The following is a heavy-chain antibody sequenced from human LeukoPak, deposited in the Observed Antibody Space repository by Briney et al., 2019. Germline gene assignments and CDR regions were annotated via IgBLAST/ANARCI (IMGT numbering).Heavy chain of an antibody. CDR1: GGSFSGYY. Sequence: KPSETLSLTCAVYGGSFSGYYWSWIRQPPGKGLEWIGEINHSGSTNYNPSLKSRVTISVDRSKNQFSLKLSSVTAADTAVYYCARDKGDEITMVRGVPIGYYYYMDVWGKGTTVTVSS. D-gene: IGHD3-10*01. CDR3: ARDKGDEITMVRGVPIGYYYYMDV. V-gene: IGHV4-34*01. J-gene: IGHJ6*03. CDR2: INHSGST.